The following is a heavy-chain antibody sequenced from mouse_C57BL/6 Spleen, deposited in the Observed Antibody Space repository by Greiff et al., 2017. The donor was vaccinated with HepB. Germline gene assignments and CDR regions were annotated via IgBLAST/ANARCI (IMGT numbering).Heavy chain of an antibody. CDR1: GYTFTDYE. D-gene: IGHD1-1*01. CDR3: TRRGYYDSSYVDY. V-gene: IGHV1-15*01. J-gene: IGHJ2*01. CDR2: IDPETGGT. Sequence: VQLQQSGAELVRPGASVTLSCKASGYTFTDYEMHWVKQTPVHGLEWIGAIDPETGGTAYNQKFKGKAILTADKSSSTAYMELRSLTSEDSAVYYCTRRGYYDSSYVDYWGQGTTLTVSS.